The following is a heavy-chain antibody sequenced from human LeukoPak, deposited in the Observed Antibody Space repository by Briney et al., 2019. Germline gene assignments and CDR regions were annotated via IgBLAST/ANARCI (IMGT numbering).Heavy chain of an antibody. CDR2: IYPGDSDT. CDR3: ARVGYYDFWSGPSYFDY. CDR1: GYSFTSYW. J-gene: IGHJ4*02. Sequence: GESLKISCKGSGYSFTSYWIGRVRQMPGKGLEWMGIIYPGDSDTRYSPSFQGQVTISADKSISTAYLQWSSLKASDTAMYYCARVGYYDFWSGPSYFDYWGQGTLVTVSS. D-gene: IGHD3-3*01. V-gene: IGHV5-51*01.